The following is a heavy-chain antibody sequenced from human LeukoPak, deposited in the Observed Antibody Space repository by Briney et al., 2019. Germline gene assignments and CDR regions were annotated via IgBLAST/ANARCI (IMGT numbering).Heavy chain of an antibody. CDR3: AKDKSSSWYEGEFDP. Sequence: PGGSLRLSCAASGFTFSSYAMSWVRQAPGKGLEWVSAISGSGGSTYYADSVKGRFTISGDNSKNTLYLQMNSLRAEDTAVYYCAKDKSSSWYEGEFDPWGQGTLVTVSS. J-gene: IGHJ5*02. CDR1: GFTFSSYA. V-gene: IGHV3-23*01. CDR2: ISGSGGST. D-gene: IGHD6-13*01.